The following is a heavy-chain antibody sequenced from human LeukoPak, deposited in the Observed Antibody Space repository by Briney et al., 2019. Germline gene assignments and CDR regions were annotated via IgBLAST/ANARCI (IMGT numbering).Heavy chain of an antibody. V-gene: IGHV4-30-2*01. Sequence: SQTLSLTCTVSGGSISSGGYYWSWIRQPPGKGLEWIGYIYHSGSTYYNPSLKSRVTISVYRSKNQFSLKLSSVTAADTAVYYCARSFNDFWSGYSYGYWGQGTLVTVSS. CDR3: ARSFNDFWSGYSYGY. CDR2: IYHSGST. CDR1: GGSISSGGYY. D-gene: IGHD3-3*01. J-gene: IGHJ4*02.